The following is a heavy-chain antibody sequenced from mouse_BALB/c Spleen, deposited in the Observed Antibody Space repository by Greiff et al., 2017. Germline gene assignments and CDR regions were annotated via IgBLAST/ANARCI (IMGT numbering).Heavy chain of an antibody. D-gene: IGHD1-1*01. J-gene: IGHJ3*01. V-gene: IGHV1-74*01. Sequence: QVQLQQPGAELVRPGASVKLSCKASGYSFTSYWMNWVKQRPGQGLEWIGMIHPSDSDTRLNQKFKDKATLTVDKSSSTAYMQLSSPTSEDSAVYYCAREDYYGSSYFAYWGQGTLVTVSA. CDR3: AREDYYGSSYFAY. CDR1: GYSFTSYW. CDR2: IHPSDSDT.